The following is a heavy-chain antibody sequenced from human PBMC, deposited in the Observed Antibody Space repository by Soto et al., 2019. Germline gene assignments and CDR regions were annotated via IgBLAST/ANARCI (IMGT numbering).Heavy chain of an antibody. CDR3: ASSNSSSWYGVDYYYGMDV. J-gene: IGHJ6*02. D-gene: IGHD6-13*01. Sequence: SETLSLTCTVSGGSIGSSSYYWGWIRQPPGKGLEWIGSIYYSGSTYYNPSLKSRVTISVDTSKNQFSLKLSSVTAADTAVYYCASSNSSSWYGVDYYYGMDVWGQGTTVTVSS. CDR1: GGSIGSSSYY. V-gene: IGHV4-39*01. CDR2: IYYSGST.